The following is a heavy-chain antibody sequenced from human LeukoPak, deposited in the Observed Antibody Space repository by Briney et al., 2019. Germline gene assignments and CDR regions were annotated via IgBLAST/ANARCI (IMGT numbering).Heavy chain of an antibody. CDR2: TYYRSKWYN. CDR3: ARAGGDYGSGSYSSDAFDI. CDR1: GDSVSSNSAA. Sequence: SQTLSLTCAISGDSVSSNSAAWNSIRQSPSRGLEWLGRTYYRSKWYNDYAVSVKSRITINPDTSKNQFSLKLSSVTAAYTAVYYCARAGGDYGSGSYSSDAFDIWGQGTMVTVSS. J-gene: IGHJ3*02. D-gene: IGHD3-10*01. V-gene: IGHV6-1*01.